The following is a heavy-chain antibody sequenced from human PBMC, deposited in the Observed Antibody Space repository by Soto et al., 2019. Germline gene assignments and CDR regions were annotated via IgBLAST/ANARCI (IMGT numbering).Heavy chain of an antibody. CDR2: IKQDGSEK. Sequence: EVQLVESGGGLVQPGGSLRLSCAASGFTFSSYWMSWVRQAPGKGLEWVANIKQDGSEKYYVDSVKGRFTIPRDNAKNSLYLQMNSLRAEDTAVYYCAPTFRGDFWSGYYRGYWGQGTLVTVSS. J-gene: IGHJ4*02. CDR3: APTFRGDFWSGYYRGY. D-gene: IGHD3-3*01. CDR1: GFTFSSYW. V-gene: IGHV3-7*01.